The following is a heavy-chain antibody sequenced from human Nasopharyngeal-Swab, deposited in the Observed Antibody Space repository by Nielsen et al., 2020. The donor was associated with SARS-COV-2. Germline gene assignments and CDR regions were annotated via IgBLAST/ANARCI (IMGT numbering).Heavy chain of an antibody. V-gene: IGHV1-69*13. Sequence: SVKVSCKASEGTFSSYAISWVRQAPGQGLEWMGGIIPIFGTANYAQKFQGRVTITADESTSTAYMELSSLRSEDTAVYYCARGGGTMVRGVIITVWFDPWGQGALVTVSS. CDR3: ARGGGTMVRGVIITVWFDP. CDR1: EGTFSSYA. J-gene: IGHJ5*02. CDR2: IIPIFGTA. D-gene: IGHD3-10*01.